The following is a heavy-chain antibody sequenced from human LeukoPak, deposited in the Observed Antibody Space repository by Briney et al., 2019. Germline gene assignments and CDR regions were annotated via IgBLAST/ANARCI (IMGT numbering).Heavy chain of an antibody. J-gene: IGHJ6*02. CDR1: GGSISSSNW. Sequence: SGTLSLTCAVSGGSISSSNWWSWVRQPPGKGLEWIGEIYHSGSTNYNPSLKSRVTISVDKSKNQFSLKLSSVTAADTAVYYCARGPLTFGGVIAPVSRYGMDVWGQGTTVTVSS. CDR3: ARGPLTFGGVIAPVSRYGMDV. D-gene: IGHD3-16*02. CDR2: IYHSGST. V-gene: IGHV4-4*02.